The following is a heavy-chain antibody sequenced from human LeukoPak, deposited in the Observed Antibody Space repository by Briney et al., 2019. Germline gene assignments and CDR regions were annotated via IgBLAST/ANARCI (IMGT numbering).Heavy chain of an antibody. CDR3: AKVPGYSSIFDY. D-gene: IGHD6-13*01. V-gene: IGHV3-23*01. J-gene: IGHJ4*02. Sequence: GGSLRLSCAASGFTFSSYAMSWVRQAPGKGLEWVSAISSGGDGTYYADSVKGRFTISRDNSKNTLYLQMNSLRAEDTAVYYCAKVPGYSSIFDYCGQGTLVTVSS. CDR2: ISSGGDGT. CDR1: GFTFSSYA.